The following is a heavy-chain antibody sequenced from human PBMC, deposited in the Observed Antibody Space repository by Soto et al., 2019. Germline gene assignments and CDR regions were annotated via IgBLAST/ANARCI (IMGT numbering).Heavy chain of an antibody. V-gene: IGHV1-8*01. CDR1: GYTFTSFD. J-gene: IGHJ4*02. CDR3: ARAYTWGVAVAGM. CDR2: MNPNSGNT. D-gene: IGHD6-19*01. Sequence: QVQLVQSGAEVKKPGASVKVSCKASGYTFTSFDINWVRQATGQGLEWMGWMNPNSGNTGYAQKFQGRVTMTRNTSKSTAYMELSSLRSEDTAVSYCARAYTWGVAVAGMWGQGTLVTVSS.